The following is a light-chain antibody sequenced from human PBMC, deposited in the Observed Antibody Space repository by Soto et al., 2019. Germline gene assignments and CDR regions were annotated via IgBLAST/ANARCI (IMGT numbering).Light chain of an antibody. V-gene: IGKV3-15*01. Sequence: EIVMTQSPATLSVSPGERATLSCRASQSLSSNLAWYQQKPGQTPRLLIYGASTRATSIPARFSGSGAGTEFTITISSQQAEDSSVCYCQKYQHRWTFGQGTKVEIK. J-gene: IGKJ1*01. CDR3: QKYQHRWT. CDR2: GAS. CDR1: QSLSSN.